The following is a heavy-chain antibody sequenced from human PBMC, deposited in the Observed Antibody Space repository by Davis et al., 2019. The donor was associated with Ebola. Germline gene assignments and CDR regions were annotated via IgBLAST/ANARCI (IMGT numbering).Heavy chain of an antibody. CDR2: ISQSGST. Sequence: MPSETLSLTCAVSGDSISSSNWWSWVRQPPGKGLEWIGEISQSGSTNYNPSLKSRVTISVDTSKNQFSLKLSSVTAADTAVYYCARRKLRFPTDYGMDVWGQGTTVTVSS. V-gene: IGHV4-4*02. D-gene: IGHD3-3*01. CDR1: GDSISSSNW. CDR3: ARRKLRFPTDYGMDV. J-gene: IGHJ6*02.